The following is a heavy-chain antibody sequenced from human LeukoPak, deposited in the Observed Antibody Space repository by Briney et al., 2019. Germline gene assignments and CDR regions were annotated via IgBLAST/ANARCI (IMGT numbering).Heavy chain of an antibody. CDR3: ARDFYYGSGSHNWFDP. V-gene: IGHV1-69*05. CDR1: GCTFSSYA. J-gene: IGHJ5*02. CDR2: VVPIFGTA. D-gene: IGHD3-10*01. Sequence: GASVKVSCKAAGCTFSSYAISWGRQAPGQGLGWMGGVVPIFGTANYAQKLQGRVTMTTDTSTSTAYMQLRSLRSDDTAVYYCARDFYYGSGSHNWFDPWGQGTLVTVSS.